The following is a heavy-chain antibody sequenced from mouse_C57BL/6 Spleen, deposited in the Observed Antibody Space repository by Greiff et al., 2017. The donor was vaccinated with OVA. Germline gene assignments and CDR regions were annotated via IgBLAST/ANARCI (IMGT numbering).Heavy chain of an antibody. CDR3: ARHVDDYGGDAMDY. CDR1: GFTFSSYG. J-gene: IGHJ4*01. V-gene: IGHV5-6*01. CDR2: ISSGGSYT. D-gene: IGHD2-4*01. Sequence: EVNVVESGGDLVKPGGSLKLSCAASGFTFSSYGMSWVRQTPDKRLEWVATISSGGSYTYYPDSVKGRFTISRDNAKNTLYLQMSSLKSEDTAMYYCARHVDDYGGDAMDYWGQGTSVTVSS.